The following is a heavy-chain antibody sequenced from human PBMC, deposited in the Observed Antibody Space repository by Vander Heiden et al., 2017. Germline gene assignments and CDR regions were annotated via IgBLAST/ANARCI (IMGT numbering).Heavy chain of an antibody. Sequence: EVQLVESGGGLVKPGGSLRLSCAASGFTFSSYSMNWVRQAPGKGLEWVSSISSSSSYIYYADAVKGRFTISRDNAKNSLYLKMNSLRAEDTAVYYCARDGDGYNDSDYWGQGTLVTVSS. CDR1: GFTFSSYS. CDR3: ARDGDGYNDSDY. D-gene: IGHD2-21*01. CDR2: ISSSSSYI. V-gene: IGHV3-21*01. J-gene: IGHJ4*02.